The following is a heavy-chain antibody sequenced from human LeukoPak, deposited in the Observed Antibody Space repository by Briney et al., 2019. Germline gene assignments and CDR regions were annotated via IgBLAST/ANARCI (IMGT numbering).Heavy chain of an antibody. D-gene: IGHD2/OR15-2a*01. J-gene: IGHJ2*01. V-gene: IGHV3-43D*03. CDR1: GFTFDDYA. CDR3: AQGNMRGQPQPNNGYFDL. CDR2: ISWDGGST. Sequence: GGSLRLSCAASGFTFDDYAMHWVRQAPGKGLEWVSLISWDGGSTYYADSVKGRFPISRDNSKNSLYLQMNSLRAEDTALYYCAQGNMRGQPQPNNGYFDLWGRGTLVTVSS.